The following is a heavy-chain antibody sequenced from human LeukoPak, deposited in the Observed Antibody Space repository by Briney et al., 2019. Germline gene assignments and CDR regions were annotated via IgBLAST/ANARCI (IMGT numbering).Heavy chain of an antibody. CDR2: IYPGDSDT. J-gene: IGHJ4*02. D-gene: IGHD3-22*01. Sequence: PGESLKISCKGSGYSFTSYWIGWVRQMPGKGLEWMGIIYPGDSDTRYSPSFRGQVTISANKSISTAYLQWSSLRASDTAMYYCARGKYYYDSSGYWIFQYYFDYWGQGTLVTVSS. V-gene: IGHV5-51*01. CDR1: GYSFTSYW. CDR3: ARGKYYYDSSGYWIFQYYFDY.